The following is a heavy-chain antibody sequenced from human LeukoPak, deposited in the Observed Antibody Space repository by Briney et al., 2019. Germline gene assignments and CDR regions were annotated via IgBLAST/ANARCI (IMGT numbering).Heavy chain of an antibody. CDR3: ATWGSSSSPLPSMDV. CDR1: GFIFSNDA. Sequence: GGSLRLSCAASGFIFSNDAMHWVRQAPGKGLEWVAFIWFDGSNKHYTDSVKGRFTISGDNSEDTLYLQMNSLRAEDTAVYYCATWGSSSSPLPSMDVWGQGTTVTVSS. V-gene: IGHV3-30*02. J-gene: IGHJ6*02. CDR2: IWFDGSNK. D-gene: IGHD6-13*01.